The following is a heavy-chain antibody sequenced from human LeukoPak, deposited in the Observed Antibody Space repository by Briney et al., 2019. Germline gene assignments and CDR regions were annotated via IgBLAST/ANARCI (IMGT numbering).Heavy chain of an antibody. D-gene: IGHD3-16*01. CDR3: ATPYSYGYYFDY. CDR2: ISSSGRTI. V-gene: IGHV3-48*03. Sequence: GGSLRLSCAASGFSISSYEMNWVRQGPGKGLEWVSYISSSGRTIYYADSVKGRFTISRDNSKNTLYLQMNSLRAEDTAVYYCATPYSYGYYFDYWGQGTLVTVSS. CDR1: GFSISSYE. J-gene: IGHJ4*02.